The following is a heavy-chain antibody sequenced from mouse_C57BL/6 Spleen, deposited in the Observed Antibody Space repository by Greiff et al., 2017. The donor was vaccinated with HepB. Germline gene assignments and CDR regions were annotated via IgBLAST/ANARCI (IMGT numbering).Heavy chain of an antibody. V-gene: IGHV1-69*01. CDR2: IDPSDSYT. D-gene: IGHD3-2*02. CDR3: AREGQLRLRGWFAY. J-gene: IGHJ3*01. CDR1: GYTFTSYW. Sequence: VQLQQPGAELVMPGASVKLSCKASGYTFTSYWMHWVKQRPGQGLEWIGEIDPSDSYTNYNQKFKGKSTLTVDKSSSTAYMQLSSLTSEDSAVYYCAREGQLRLRGWFAYWGQGTLVTVSA.